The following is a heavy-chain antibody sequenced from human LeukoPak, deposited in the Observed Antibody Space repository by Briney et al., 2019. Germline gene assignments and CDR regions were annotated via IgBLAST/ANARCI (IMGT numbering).Heavy chain of an antibody. Sequence: GESLKISCKGSGYSFTGHWIGWVRQMPGKGLEWMGIICPGDSDTRYSPSFQGQVTISADKSISTAYLQWSSLKASDTAVYYCARRRGWDYDSSGYDFDYRGQGTLVTVSS. V-gene: IGHV5-51*01. CDR2: ICPGDSDT. D-gene: IGHD3-22*01. J-gene: IGHJ4*02. CDR3: ARRRGWDYDSSGYDFDY. CDR1: GYSFTGHW.